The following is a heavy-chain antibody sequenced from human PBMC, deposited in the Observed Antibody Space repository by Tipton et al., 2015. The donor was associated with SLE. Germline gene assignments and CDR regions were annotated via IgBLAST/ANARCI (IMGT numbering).Heavy chain of an antibody. CDR3: AKNLGGDAS. CDR2: IYYSGST. J-gene: IGHJ5*02. Sequence: TLSLTCTVSGGSISNYYWSWIRQPPGKGLEWIGYIYYSGSTNYNPSLRSRVTISVDTSKNQFSLKLSSVTAADTAVYYCAKNLGGDASWGQGTLVTVSS. CDR1: GGSISNYY. V-gene: IGHV4-59*01. D-gene: IGHD3-10*01.